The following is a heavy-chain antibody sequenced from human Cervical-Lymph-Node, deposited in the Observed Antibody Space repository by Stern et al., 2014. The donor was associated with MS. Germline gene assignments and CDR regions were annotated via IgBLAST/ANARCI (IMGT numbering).Heavy chain of an antibody. Sequence: EVQLVESGGGLVQPGGSLRLSCVASGFTFRNYWMNWVRQGPGKGLVWVARINRDGTTIPHADSVKGRFTISRDNAKNTLYLQMNSLRVEDTAVYYCTKDTYGPEDYWGQGTSVTVSS. J-gene: IGHJ4*02. CDR3: TKDTYGPEDY. CDR1: GFTFRNYW. V-gene: IGHV3-74*03. CDR2: INRDGTTI. D-gene: IGHD3-10*01.